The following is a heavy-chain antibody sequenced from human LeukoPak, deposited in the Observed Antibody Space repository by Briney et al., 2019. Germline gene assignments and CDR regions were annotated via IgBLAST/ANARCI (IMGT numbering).Heavy chain of an antibody. V-gene: IGHV4-59*01. CDR2: IYYSGST. D-gene: IGHD5-12*01. J-gene: IGHJ4*02. Sequence: SETLSLTCTVSGGSISSYYWSWIRQPPGKGLEWIGHIYYSGSTNYNPSLKSRVTISVGTSKNQFSLKLSSVTAADTAVYYCARLYSGYDSSDFDYWGQGTLVTVSS. CDR3: ARLYSGYDSSDFDY. CDR1: GGSISSYY.